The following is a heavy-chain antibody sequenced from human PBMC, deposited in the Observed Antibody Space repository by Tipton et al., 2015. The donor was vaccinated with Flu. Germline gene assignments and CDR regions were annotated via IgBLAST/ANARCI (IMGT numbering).Heavy chain of an antibody. V-gene: IGHV4-4*07. J-gene: IGHJ4*02. CDR2: IYTSGST. CDR1: GGSISSYY. CDR3: AREREYYDFWSGYYLFDY. D-gene: IGHD3-3*01. Sequence: TLSLTCTVSGGSISSYYWSWIRQPAGKGLEWIGRIYTSGSTNYNPSLKSRVTMSVDTSKNQFSLKLSSVTAADTAVYYCAREREYYDFWSGYYLFDYWGQGTLVTVSS.